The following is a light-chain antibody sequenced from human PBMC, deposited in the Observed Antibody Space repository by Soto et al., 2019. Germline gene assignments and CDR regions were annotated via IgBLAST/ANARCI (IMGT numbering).Light chain of an antibody. Sequence: QSVLTQPASVSGSPGQSITISCTGTSSDVGGYNYVSWYQQHPGKAPKLMIYEVSNRPSGVSNRFSGSKSGNTASLTISGLQAGDEADYYCSSYTSSSTVFGTGTKLTVL. CDR3: SSYTSSSTV. V-gene: IGLV2-14*01. CDR2: EVS. J-gene: IGLJ1*01. CDR1: SSDVGGYNY.